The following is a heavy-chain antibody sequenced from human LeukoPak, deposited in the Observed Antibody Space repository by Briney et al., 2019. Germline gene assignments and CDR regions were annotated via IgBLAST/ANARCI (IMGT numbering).Heavy chain of an antibody. CDR1: GDSITSYF. D-gene: IGHD3-22*01. Sequence: SETLSLTCTVSGDSITSYFWSWIRQPPGKGLEWIGRLYTSGSTNYNPSLKSRVTMSVDTSKNQFYLRLSSVTAADTAVYYCATDPFYYDSSGDFYYYYYMDVWGKGTTVTASS. V-gene: IGHV4-4*07. J-gene: IGHJ6*03. CDR3: ATDPFYYDSSGDFYYYYYMDV. CDR2: LYTSGST.